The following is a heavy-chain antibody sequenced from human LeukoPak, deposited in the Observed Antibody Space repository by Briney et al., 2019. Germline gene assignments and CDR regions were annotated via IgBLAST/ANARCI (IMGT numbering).Heavy chain of an antibody. CDR1: GFTFSSYA. CDR3: ARAWGRRYYDFWSGYPS. J-gene: IGHJ5*02. Sequence: PGGSLRLSCAASGFTFSSYAMHWVRQAPRKGLEWVAVISYDGSNKYYADSVKGRFTISRDNSKNTLYLQMNSLRAEDTAVYYCARAWGRRYYDFWSGYPSWGQGTLVTVSS. V-gene: IGHV3-30-3*02. CDR2: ISYDGSNK. D-gene: IGHD3-3*01.